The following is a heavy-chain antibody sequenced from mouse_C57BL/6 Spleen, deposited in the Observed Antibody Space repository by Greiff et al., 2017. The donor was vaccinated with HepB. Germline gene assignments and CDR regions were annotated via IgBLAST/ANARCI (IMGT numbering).Heavy chain of an antibody. J-gene: IGHJ3*01. CDR3: TRDPYDYDGFAY. D-gene: IGHD2-4*01. CDR2: IDPETGGT. V-gene: IGHV1-15*01. CDR1: GYTFTDYE. Sequence: LVESGAELVRPGASVTLSCKASGYTFTDYEMHWVKQTPVHGLEWIGAIDPETGGTAYNQKFKGKAILTADKSSSTAYMELRSLTSEDSAVYYCTRDPYDYDGFAYWGQGTLVTVSA.